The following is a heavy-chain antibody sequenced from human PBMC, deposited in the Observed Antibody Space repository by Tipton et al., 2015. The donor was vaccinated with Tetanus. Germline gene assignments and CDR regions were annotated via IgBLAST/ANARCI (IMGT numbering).Heavy chain of an antibody. D-gene: IGHD5-24*01. J-gene: IGHJ4*02. V-gene: IGHV1-2*02. CDR2: INPNSGDT. CDR1: GYTFTDRY. CDR3: ARGGATMTGTSVRGDY. Sequence: QLVQSGAEVKKPGASVKVSCKASGYTFTDRYMHWVRQAPGQGLEWMGWINPNSGDTNYAQEFQGRFTMTRDTSISTVYMELSRLRSDDTAVYYCARGGATMTGTSVRGDYWGQGTLVTVSS.